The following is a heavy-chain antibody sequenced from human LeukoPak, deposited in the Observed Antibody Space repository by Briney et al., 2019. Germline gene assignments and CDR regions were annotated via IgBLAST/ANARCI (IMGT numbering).Heavy chain of an antibody. CDR3: ARLYIGGYSRSTNYNWFDP. Sequence: GSLRLSCAASGFTFSDYAMTWVRQPPGKGLEWIGEINHSGSTNYNPSIKSRVTISVDTSKNQFSLNLTSVTAADTAVYYCARLYIGGYSRSTNYNWFDPWGQGTLVTVSS. V-gene: IGHV4-34*01. D-gene: IGHD6-13*01. CDR1: GFTFSDYA. J-gene: IGHJ5*02. CDR2: INHSGST.